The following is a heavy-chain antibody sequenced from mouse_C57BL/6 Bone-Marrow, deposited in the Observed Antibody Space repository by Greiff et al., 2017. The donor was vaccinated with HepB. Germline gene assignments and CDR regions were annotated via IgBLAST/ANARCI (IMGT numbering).Heavy chain of an antibody. CDR1: GFTFSDYY. CDR3: ARQRWSYFDY. V-gene: IGHV5-12*01. CDR2: ISNGGGST. D-gene: IGHD2-3*01. J-gene: IGHJ2*01. Sequence: EVQLQESGGGLVQPGGSLKLSCAASGFTFSDYYMYWVRQTPEKRLEWVAYISNGGGSTYYPDTVKGRFTISRDNAKNTLYLQMSRLKSEDTAMYYCARQRWSYFDYWGQGTTLTVSS.